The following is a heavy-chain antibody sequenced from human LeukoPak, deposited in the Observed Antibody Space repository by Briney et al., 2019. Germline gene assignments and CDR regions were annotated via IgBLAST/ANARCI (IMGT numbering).Heavy chain of an antibody. D-gene: IGHD6-13*01. J-gene: IGHJ4*02. CDR1: GFTFSSYA. Sequence: GGPLRLSCAASGFTFSSYAMSWVRQAPGKGLEWVAAISGSGGYTYYADSVKGRVAISRDDSKSTLYLQMNSLRAEDTAIYYCAKRLFFGPGYVATPFDFWGQGALVTVSS. V-gene: IGHV3-23*01. CDR3: AKRLFFGPGYVATPFDF. CDR2: ISGSGGYT.